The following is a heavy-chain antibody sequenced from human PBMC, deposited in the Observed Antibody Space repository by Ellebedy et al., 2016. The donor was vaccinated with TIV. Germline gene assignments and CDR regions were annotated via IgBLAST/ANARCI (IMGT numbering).Heavy chain of an antibody. V-gene: IGHV3-33*06. Sequence: GGSLRLSCAASGFILSSRGMHWVRQAPGKGLEWVALVSSDGNDKNYADSVKGRFTVSRDNSKNTLFLQMNSLRAEDTAVYYCAKDWGVPAAISLAFDIWGQGTMVTVSS. J-gene: IGHJ3*02. CDR2: VSSDGNDK. CDR1: GFILSSRG. CDR3: AKDWGVPAAISLAFDI. D-gene: IGHD2-2*01.